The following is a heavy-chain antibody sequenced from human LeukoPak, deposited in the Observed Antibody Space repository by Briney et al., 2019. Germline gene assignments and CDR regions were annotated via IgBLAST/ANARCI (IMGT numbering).Heavy chain of an antibody. CDR1: GGSISSSY. V-gene: IGHV4-59*01. J-gene: IGHJ4*02. CDR2: IYYSGST. Sequence: SETLSLTCTVSGGSISSSYWSWIRQPPGKGLEWIGYIYYSGSTNYNPSLRSRVTISVDTAKNQFSLKLSSVTAADTAVYYCARGSVAGTRGLSEFDYWGQGTLVTVSS. CDR3: ARGSVAGTRGLSEFDY. D-gene: IGHD6-19*01.